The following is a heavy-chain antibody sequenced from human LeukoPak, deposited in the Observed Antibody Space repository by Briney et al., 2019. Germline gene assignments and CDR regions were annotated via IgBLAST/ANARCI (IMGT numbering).Heavy chain of an antibody. Sequence: SETLSLTCAVYGGSFSGFYWSWFRQSPGKGVEWIGYMYYSGSTYYNPSLKSRVSLSVDTSKNQFSLELSSVTAADTAVYYCARAGYDVLTGYCGAFDIWGQGTLVIVSS. D-gene: IGHD3-9*01. CDR1: GGSFSGFY. V-gene: IGHV4-59*12. J-gene: IGHJ3*02. CDR2: MYYSGST. CDR3: ARAGYDVLTGYCGAFDI.